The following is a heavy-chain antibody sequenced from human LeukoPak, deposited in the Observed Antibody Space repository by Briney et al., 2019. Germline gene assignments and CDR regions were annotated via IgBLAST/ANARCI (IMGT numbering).Heavy chain of an antibody. J-gene: IGHJ3*02. Sequence: ASVKVSCKASGFTFTSSAVQWVRQARGQRLEWIGWIVVGSGNTNYAQKFQERVTITRDMSTSTAYMELSSLRSEDTAVYYCAAATGTYPDDAFDIWGQGTMVTVSS. D-gene: IGHD1-1*01. CDR2: IVVGSGNT. CDR1: GFTFTSSA. CDR3: AAATGTYPDDAFDI. V-gene: IGHV1-58*01.